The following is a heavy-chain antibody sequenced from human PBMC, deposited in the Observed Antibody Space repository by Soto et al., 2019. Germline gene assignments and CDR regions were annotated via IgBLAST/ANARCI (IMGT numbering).Heavy chain of an antibody. CDR2: ISYDGSNK. CDR3: ARDPRGSYYCDY. CDR1: GFSFSSYA. J-gene: IGHJ4*02. Sequence: GGSRRLSCAASGFSFSSYAMHWVRQAPGKGLEWVAIISYDGSNKDFADSMKGRFTISRDISKSTVYLQMNSLRAEDTAMYYCARDPRGSYYCDYWGQGTLVTVS. D-gene: IGHD1-26*01. V-gene: IGHV3-30-3*01.